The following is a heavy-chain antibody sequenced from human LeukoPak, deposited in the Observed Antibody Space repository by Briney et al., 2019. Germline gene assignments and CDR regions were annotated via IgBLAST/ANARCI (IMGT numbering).Heavy chain of an antibody. V-gene: IGHV4-39*01. D-gene: IGHD1-26*01. J-gene: IGHJ4*02. CDR2: IYYSGST. CDR3: ARRRIVGAAFDY. CDR1: GFTVSSNY. Sequence: PGGSLRLSCAASGFTVSSNYMSWVRQAPGKGLEWIGSIYYSGSTYYNPSLKSRVTISVDTSKNQFSLKLSSVTAADTAVYYCARRRIVGAAFDYWGQGTLVTVSS.